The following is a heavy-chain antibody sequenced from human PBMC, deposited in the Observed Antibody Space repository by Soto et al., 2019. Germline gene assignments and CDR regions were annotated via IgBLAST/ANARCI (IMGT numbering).Heavy chain of an antibody. Sequence: GGSLRLSCAASGFTFSWNSMGWVRQAPGTGLEWVANIKEDGSEKYYVDSVKGRFSISRDNAKKSLYLQMNSLGAEDTAVYYCARVRSGYYFDYWGRGTLVTVSS. CDR1: GFTFSWNS. CDR2: IKEDGSEK. J-gene: IGHJ4*02. V-gene: IGHV3-7*01. D-gene: IGHD3-9*01. CDR3: ARVRSGYYFDY.